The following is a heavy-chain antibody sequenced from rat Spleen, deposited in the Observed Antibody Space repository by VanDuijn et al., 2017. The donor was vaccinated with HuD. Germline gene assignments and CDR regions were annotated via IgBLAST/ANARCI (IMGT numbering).Heavy chain of an antibody. CDR1: GFSLSSYG. Sequence: QVQLKESGPGLVQPSQTPSLTCTVSGFSLSSYGVIWVRQPPGKGLEWMGVIWGDGSTAYNSALKSRLSISRETSKSQVFLKMNSLQTEDTATYYCARGGFDYWGQGVMVTVSS. V-gene: IGHV2-13*01. J-gene: IGHJ2*01. CDR2: IWGDGST. CDR3: ARGGFDY.